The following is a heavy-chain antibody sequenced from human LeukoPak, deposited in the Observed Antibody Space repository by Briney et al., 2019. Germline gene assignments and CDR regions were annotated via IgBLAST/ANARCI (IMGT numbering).Heavy chain of an antibody. CDR1: GLNFSSYG. Sequence: GGSLRLSCAVSGLNFSSYGVHWVRPAPGKGLEWVAAIWYDGSNKHYADSVKGPFTISRDNSKNTLYLQMNSLRAEDTAVYYCARCDYVLRYFDWLLPAYFDYWGQGTLVTVSS. D-gene: IGHD3-9*01. CDR3: ARCDYVLRYFDWLLPAYFDY. V-gene: IGHV3-33*01. J-gene: IGHJ4*02. CDR2: IWYDGSNK.